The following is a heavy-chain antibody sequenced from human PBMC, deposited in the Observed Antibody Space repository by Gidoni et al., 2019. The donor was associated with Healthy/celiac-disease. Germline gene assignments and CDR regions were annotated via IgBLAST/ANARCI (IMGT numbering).Heavy chain of an antibody. CDR1: GFPFRSYA. J-gene: IGHJ4*02. CDR3: AKDLPLSYDILTGTPLNDY. Sequence: EVQLLESGGGLVQPGWSLRLSCAASGFPFRSYAMSWVRQAPGKGLEWGSAISGSGGSTDYADSVKGRFTISRDNSKNTLYLQMNSLRAEDTAVYYCAKDLPLSYDILTGTPLNDYWGQGTLVTVSS. CDR2: ISGSGGST. D-gene: IGHD3-9*01. V-gene: IGHV3-23*01.